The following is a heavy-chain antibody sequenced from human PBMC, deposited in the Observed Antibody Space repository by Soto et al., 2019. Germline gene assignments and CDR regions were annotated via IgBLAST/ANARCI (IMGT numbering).Heavy chain of an antibody. J-gene: IGHJ6*02. Sequence: QVQLVESGGGVVQPGRSLRLSCAASGFTFSSYAMHWVRQAPGKGLEWVAVISYDGSNKYYADSVKGRFTISRDNSKNTLYLQMNSLRAEDTAVYYCARDEGYSYGGYYYYGMDVWGQGTTVTVSS. V-gene: IGHV3-30-3*01. CDR3: ARDEGYSYGGYYYYGMDV. D-gene: IGHD5-18*01. CDR1: GFTFSSYA. CDR2: ISYDGSNK.